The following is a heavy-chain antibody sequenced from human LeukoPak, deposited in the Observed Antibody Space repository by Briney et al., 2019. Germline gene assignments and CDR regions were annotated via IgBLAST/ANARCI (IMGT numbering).Heavy chain of an antibody. J-gene: IGHJ5*02. CDR2: IYYSGST. V-gene: IGHV4-59*06. D-gene: IGHD3-10*01. CDR3: ASLRSLLWFGEPRGWFDP. Sequence: SETLSLTCTVSGGSIRSSYWSWIRQHPGKGLEWIGYIYYSGSTYYNPSLKSRVTISVDTSKNQFSLKLSSVTAADTAVYYCASLRSLLWFGEPRGWFDPWGQGTLVTVSS. CDR1: GGSIRSSY.